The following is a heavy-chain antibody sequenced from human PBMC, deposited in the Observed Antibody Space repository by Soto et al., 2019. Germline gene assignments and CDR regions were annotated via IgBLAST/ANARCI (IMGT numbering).Heavy chain of an antibody. CDR3: GKGNGYSSSWFEFDY. CDR2: ISGSGGST. D-gene: IGHD6-13*01. CDR1: GFTFSSYA. Sequence: EVQLLESGGGLVQPGGSLRLSCAASGFTFSSYAMSWVRQAPGKGLEWVSAISGSGGSTYYADSVKGRFTISRDNSKNTPYLQMNSLRAEDTAVYYCGKGNGYSSSWFEFDYWGQGTLVTVSS. V-gene: IGHV3-23*01. J-gene: IGHJ4*02.